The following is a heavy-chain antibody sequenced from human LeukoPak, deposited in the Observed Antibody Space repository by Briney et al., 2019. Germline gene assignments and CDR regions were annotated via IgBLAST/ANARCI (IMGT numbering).Heavy chain of an antibody. CDR2: IIPIFGTA. CDR3: ARDETGTYNRFDP. Sequence: SVKVSCKASGGTFISYAISWVRQAPGQGLEWMGGIIPIFGTANYAQKFQGRVTITADESTSTAYMELSSLRSEDTAVYYCARDETGTYNRFDPWGQGTLVTVSS. D-gene: IGHD1-1*01. J-gene: IGHJ5*02. CDR1: GGTFISYA. V-gene: IGHV1-69*01.